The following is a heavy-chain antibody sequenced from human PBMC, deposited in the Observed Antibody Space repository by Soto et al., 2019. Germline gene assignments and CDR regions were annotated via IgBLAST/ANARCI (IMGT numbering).Heavy chain of an antibody. CDR2: ILPIFGSP. J-gene: IGHJ6*02. Sequence: QVQLVQSGAEVKKPGSSVKVSCKASGGSFRRYAISWVRQAPGQGLEWMGGILPIFGSPSHAQEFQGRATITADESTSTAYLELTSLTSEDTAMYYCVFGDCTSTSCSYYFYGLDVWGQGTTVTVSS. V-gene: IGHV1-69*01. CDR3: VFGDCTSTSCSYYFYGLDV. D-gene: IGHD2-2*01. CDR1: GGSFRRYA.